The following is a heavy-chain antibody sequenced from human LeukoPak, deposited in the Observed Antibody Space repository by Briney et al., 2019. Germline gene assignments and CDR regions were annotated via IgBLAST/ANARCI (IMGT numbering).Heavy chain of an antibody. V-gene: IGHV3-21*01. D-gene: IGHD3-10*01. CDR3: AREDYYGSGSTYYYYYMDV. Sequence: GGSLRLSCAASGFTFSSYSMNWVRQAPGKGLEWVSSISSSSSYIYYADSVKGRFTISRDNAKNSLYLQMNSLRAEDTAVYYCAREDYYGSGSTYYYYYMDVWGKGTTVTVSS. CDR1: GFTFSSYS. J-gene: IGHJ6*03. CDR2: ISSSSSYI.